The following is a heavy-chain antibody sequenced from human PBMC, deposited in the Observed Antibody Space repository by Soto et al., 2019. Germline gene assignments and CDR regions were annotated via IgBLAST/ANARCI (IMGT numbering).Heavy chain of an antibody. D-gene: IGHD6-19*01. CDR2: ISYDGSNK. V-gene: IGHV3-30*18. CDR3: AKDKGSGWYAAAEYFQH. CDR1: GFTFSSYG. J-gene: IGHJ1*01. Sequence: QVQLVESGGGVVQPGRSLRLSCAASGFTFSSYGMHWVRQAPGKGLEWVAVISYDGSNKYYADSVKGRFTIYRDNSKNTLYLQMNSLRAEDTAVYYCAKDKGSGWYAAAEYFQHWGQGTLVTVSS.